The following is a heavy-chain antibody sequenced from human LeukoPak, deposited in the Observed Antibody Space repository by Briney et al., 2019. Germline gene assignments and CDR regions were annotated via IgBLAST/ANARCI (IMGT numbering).Heavy chain of an antibody. CDR3: ARGSFDSSGYYVFDY. CDR1: GGSMSTNY. CDR2: IYNTGNT. Sequence: PSETLCLTCSVSGGSMSTNYWSWIRQPAGKGLEWIGRIYNTGNTNYSPSLESRVTMSADTSKNQFSLRLSSVTAADTAVYYCARGSFDSSGYYVFDYWGQGSLVTVSS. V-gene: IGHV4-4*07. J-gene: IGHJ4*02. D-gene: IGHD3-22*01.